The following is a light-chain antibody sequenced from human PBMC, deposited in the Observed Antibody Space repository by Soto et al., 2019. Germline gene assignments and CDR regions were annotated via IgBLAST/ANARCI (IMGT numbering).Light chain of an antibody. J-gene: IGKJ5*01. Sequence: IVWTQSPATLSLSPGERATLSCRASQSVSSLLAWYQQKPGQAPRLLIYGASTRATGIPARFSGSGSGTDFTLTISSLEPEDFAVYYCQQRSNWPPITFGQGTRLEIK. CDR2: GAS. V-gene: IGKV3-11*01. CDR1: QSVSSL. CDR3: QQRSNWPPIT.